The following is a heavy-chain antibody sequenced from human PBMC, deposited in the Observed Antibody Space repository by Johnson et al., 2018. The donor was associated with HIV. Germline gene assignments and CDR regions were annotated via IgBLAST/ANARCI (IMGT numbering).Heavy chain of an antibody. V-gene: IGHV3-74*02. CDR3: ARVVSVAVAGSRQGAVGAFDM. CDR2: INSDGSST. CDR1: GFMFDDYA. J-gene: IGHJ3*02. Sequence: VQLVESGGGLVPPGRSLRLSCVGSGFMFDDYAMSWVRQVPGKGLVWVSRINSDGSSTSYADSVKGRFTISRDNAKNSLYLHMNTLRAEDTALYYCARVVSVAVAGSRQGAVGAFDMWGQGTMVTVSS. D-gene: IGHD6-19*01.